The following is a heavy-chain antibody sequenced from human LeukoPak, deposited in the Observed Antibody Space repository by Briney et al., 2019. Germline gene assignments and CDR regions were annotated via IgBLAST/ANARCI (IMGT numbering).Heavy chain of an antibody. CDR1: GCTVSDKY. V-gene: IGHV3-53*05. CDR2: IYCDGTT. D-gene: IGHD2-15*01. CDR3: TRDTFVEVAP. J-gene: IGHJ5*02. Sequence: GGSLTLSCAAFGCTVSDKYRSWIRQAPGKGLEWVGVIYCDGTTHYAASLKGRFTMSIDKSKNTLALKMNSLRVEDTAIYYCTRDTFVEVAPWGKGTLVTVSS.